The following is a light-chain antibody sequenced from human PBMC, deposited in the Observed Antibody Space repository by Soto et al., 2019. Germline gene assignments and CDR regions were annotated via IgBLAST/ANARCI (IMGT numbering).Light chain of an antibody. CDR2: GAS. V-gene: IGKV3-20*01. Sequence: EIVLTQSPGTLSLSPGERASLSCRASQSVSRSFLAWYQQKPGQAPRLLIYGASSRATGIPDRFSGSGSGTDFTLTISRLEPEDFALYYCQQYDGSVLAFGLGTRLDIK. J-gene: IGKJ2*01. CDR1: QSVSRSF. CDR3: QQYDGSVLA.